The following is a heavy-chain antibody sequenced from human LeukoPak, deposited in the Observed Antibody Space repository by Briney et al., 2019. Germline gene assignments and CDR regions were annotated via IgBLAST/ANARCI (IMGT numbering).Heavy chain of an antibody. CDR3: ARSPGDPYYYYYMDV. D-gene: IGHD3-10*01. CDR1: GYTFTSYG. V-gene: IGHV1-18*01. Sequence: ASVKVSCKASGYTFTSYGISWVRQAPGQGLEWMGWISAYNGNTNYAQKLQGRVTMTTDTSTSTAYMELRSPRSDDTAVYYCARSPGDPYYYYYMDVWGKGTTVTVSS. CDR2: ISAYNGNT. J-gene: IGHJ6*03.